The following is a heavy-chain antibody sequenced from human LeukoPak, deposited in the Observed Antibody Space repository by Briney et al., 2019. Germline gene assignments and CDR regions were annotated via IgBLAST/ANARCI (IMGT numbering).Heavy chain of an antibody. Sequence: GGSLRLSCAASGVTFDDYAMHWVRQAPEKGLEWVSLISWDGGSTYYADSVKGRFTISRDNSKNSLYLQMNSLRAEDTALYYCAKTRDGYNSGIDYWGQGTLVTVSS. CDR2: ISWDGGST. J-gene: IGHJ4*02. V-gene: IGHV3-43D*03. CDR3: AKTRDGYNSGIDY. D-gene: IGHD5-24*01. CDR1: GVTFDDYA.